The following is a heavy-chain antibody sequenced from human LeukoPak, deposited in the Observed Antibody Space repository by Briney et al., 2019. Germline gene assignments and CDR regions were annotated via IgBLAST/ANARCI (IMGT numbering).Heavy chain of an antibody. CDR1: GFTFSSYA. Sequence: AGGSLRLSCAASGFTFSSYAMSWVRQAPGKGLEWVSAISGSGGSTYYADSVKGRFTISRYNSKNTLYLQMNSLRAEDTAVYYCAKRRGLELLYYYYMDVWGKGTTVTVSS. CDR2: ISGSGGST. J-gene: IGHJ6*03. D-gene: IGHD1-7*01. CDR3: AKRRGLELLYYYYMDV. V-gene: IGHV3-23*01.